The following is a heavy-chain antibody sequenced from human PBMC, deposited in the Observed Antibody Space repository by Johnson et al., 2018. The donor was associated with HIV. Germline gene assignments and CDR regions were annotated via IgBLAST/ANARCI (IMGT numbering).Heavy chain of an antibody. CDR2: IRHDGSNK. J-gene: IGHJ3*02. Sequence: VQLVESGGGVVQPGGSLRLSCAASGFTFSSYGMHWVRQAPGKGLEWVAFIRHDGSNKYYADSVKGRFTISRDNSKNTLYLQMNSLRAEDTAVYYCAKDQYCGGDCYPDAFDIWGQGTMVTVSS. V-gene: IGHV3-30*02. CDR1: GFTFSSYG. D-gene: IGHD2-21*02. CDR3: AKDQYCGGDCYPDAFDI.